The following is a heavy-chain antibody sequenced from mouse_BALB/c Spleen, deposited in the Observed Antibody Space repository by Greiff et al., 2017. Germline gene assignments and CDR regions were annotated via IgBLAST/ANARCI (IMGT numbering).Heavy chain of an antibody. D-gene: IGHD2-4*01. J-gene: IGHJ4*01. CDR1: GYTFTSYW. Sequence: VQLKESGAELARPGASVKLSCKASGYTFTSYWMQWVKQRPGQGLEWIGAIYPGDGDTRYTQKFKGKATLTADKSSSTAYMQLSSLASEDSAVYYCARTGYDYDYYAMDYWGQGTSVTVSS. CDR2: IYPGDGDT. CDR3: ARTGYDYDYYAMDY. V-gene: IGHV1-87*01.